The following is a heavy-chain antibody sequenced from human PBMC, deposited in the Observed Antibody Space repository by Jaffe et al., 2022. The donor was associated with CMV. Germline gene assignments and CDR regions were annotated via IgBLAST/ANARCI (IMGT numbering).Heavy chain of an antibody. CDR1: GGSISSYY. CDR3: ARYSSGWHGFDY. D-gene: IGHD6-19*01. J-gene: IGHJ4*02. V-gene: IGHV4-59*01. Sequence: QVQLQESGPGLVKPSETLSLTCTVSGGSISSYYWSWIRQPPGKGLEWIGYIYYSGSTNYNPSLKSRVTISVDTSKNQFSLKLSSVTAADTAVYYCARYSSGWHGFDYWGQGTLVTVSS. CDR2: IYYSGST.